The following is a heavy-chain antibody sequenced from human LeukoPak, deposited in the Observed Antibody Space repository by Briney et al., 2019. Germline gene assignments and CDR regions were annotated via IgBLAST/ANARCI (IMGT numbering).Heavy chain of an antibody. CDR2: INPSGGST. J-gene: IGHJ4*02. V-gene: IGHV1-46*01. CDR1: GYTFTSYY. Sequence: ASVKVSCKASGYTFTSYYMHWVRQAPGQGLEWMRIINPSGGSTSYAQKFQGRVTMTRDMSTSTVYMELSSLRSEDTAVYYCASSIAVAGCIDYWGQGTLVTVSS. CDR3: ASSIAVAGCIDY. D-gene: IGHD6-19*01.